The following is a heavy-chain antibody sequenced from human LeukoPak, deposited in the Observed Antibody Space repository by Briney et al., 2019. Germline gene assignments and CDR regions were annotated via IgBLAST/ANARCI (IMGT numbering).Heavy chain of an antibody. CDR1: GFTFGDYA. CDR2: ISSSGSTI. V-gene: IGHV3-48*03. CDR3: ARALGYCTNGLCYGGSLPPNFDY. Sequence: PGGSLRLSCTASGFTFGDYAMSWVRQAPGKGLEWVSYISSSGSTIYYADSVRGRFTISRDNAKNSLYLRMNSLRDEDTAVYYCARALGYCTNGLCYGGSLPPNFDYWGQGTLVTVSS. D-gene: IGHD2-8*01. J-gene: IGHJ4*02.